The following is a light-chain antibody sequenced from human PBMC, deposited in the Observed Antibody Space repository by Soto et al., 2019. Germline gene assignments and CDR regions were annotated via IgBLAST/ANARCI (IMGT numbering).Light chain of an antibody. CDR3: QQYNSFSRT. V-gene: IGKV1-5*03. CDR1: QSISTW. CDR2: KAS. Sequence: DIQMTQSPSTLSASVGDRVAITCRASQSISTWLAWYQQKPGKAPKLLIFKASTLESGVPSRFSGSGSATEFSLTISSLQPDDFATYYCQQYNSFSRTFGQGTTLEIK. J-gene: IGKJ2*01.